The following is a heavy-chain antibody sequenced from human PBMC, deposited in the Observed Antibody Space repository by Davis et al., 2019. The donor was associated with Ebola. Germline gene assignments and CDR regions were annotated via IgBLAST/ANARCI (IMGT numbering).Heavy chain of an antibody. CDR2: IRSDGSVK. CDR1: EFTFSNYA. D-gene: IGHD6-13*01. CDR3: AKADPQQFFDY. V-gene: IGHV3-30*02. J-gene: IGHJ4*02. Sequence: PGGSLRLSCAASEFTFSNYAMHWVRQAPGKGLEWVAFIRSDGSVKYYADSLKGRFTISRDYSKNTLSLQMNSLRPEDTAMYYCAKADPQQFFDYWGQGTLVTVSS.